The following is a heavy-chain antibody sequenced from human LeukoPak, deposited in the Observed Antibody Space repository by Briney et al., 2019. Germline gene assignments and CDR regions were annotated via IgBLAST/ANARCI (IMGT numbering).Heavy chain of an antibody. J-gene: IGHJ4*02. D-gene: IGHD3-10*01. CDR1: GYTFTSYD. Sequence: ASVKVSCKASGYTFTSYDINWVRQATGQGLEWMGWMNPNSGNTGYAQKFQGRVTMTRDTSISTAYMELSRLRSDDTAVYYCASNLVRGGRNYWGQGTLVTVSS. V-gene: IGHV1-8*01. CDR3: ASNLVRGGRNY. CDR2: MNPNSGNT.